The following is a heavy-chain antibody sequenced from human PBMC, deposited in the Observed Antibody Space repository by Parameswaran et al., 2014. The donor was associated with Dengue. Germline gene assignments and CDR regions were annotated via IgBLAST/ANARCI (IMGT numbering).Heavy chain of an antibody. CDR2: IYSGGST. V-gene: IGHV3-53*04. J-gene: IGHJ3*02. D-gene: IGHD5-24*01. Sequence: VRQMPGKGLEWVSVIYSGGSTYYADSVKGRFTISRHNSKNTLYLQMNSLRAEDTAVYYCARDGYNYDAFDIWGQGTMVTVSS. CDR3: ARDGYNYDAFDI.